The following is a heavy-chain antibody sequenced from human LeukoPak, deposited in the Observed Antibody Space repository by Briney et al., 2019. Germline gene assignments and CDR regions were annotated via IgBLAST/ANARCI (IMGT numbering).Heavy chain of an antibody. J-gene: IGHJ5*02. Sequence: ASVKVSCKASGYTFTSFAMHWVRQAPGQRLKWMGWINAGNGNTKYSQKFQGRVTITRDTSASTAYMELSSLGSEDTAVYYCARVGYYDILTGYYGWFDPWGQGTLVTVSS. V-gene: IGHV1-3*01. CDR2: INAGNGNT. D-gene: IGHD3-9*01. CDR3: ARVGYYDILTGYYGWFDP. CDR1: GYTFTSFA.